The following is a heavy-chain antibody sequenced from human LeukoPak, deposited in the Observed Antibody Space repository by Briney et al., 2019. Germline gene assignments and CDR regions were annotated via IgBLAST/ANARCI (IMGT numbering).Heavy chain of an antibody. CDR2: IIPNSGGT. CDR1: GYTFTGYY. CDR3: ARGPSEYCSSTSCYIFRAQDYYYYYYMDV. Sequence: ASVKVSCKASGYTFTGYYMHWVRQAPGQGLEWMGWIIPNSGGTNYAQKFQGRVTMTRDTSISTAYMELSRLRSDDTAVYYCARGPSEYCSSTSCYIFRAQDYYYYYYMDVWGKGTTVTVSS. J-gene: IGHJ6*03. D-gene: IGHD2-2*02. V-gene: IGHV1-2*02.